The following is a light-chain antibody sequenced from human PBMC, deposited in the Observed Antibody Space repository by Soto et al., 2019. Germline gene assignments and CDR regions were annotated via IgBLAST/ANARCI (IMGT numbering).Light chain of an antibody. CDR2: G. J-gene: IGLJ3*02. CDR3: QSYDSSLSRRWV. CDR1: SSNIGAGYP. Sequence: QAVVTQPPSVSGAPGQRVTISCTGSSSNIGAGYPVHWYQQLPGTAPKLLVAGNRPSGVPDRFSVSKSGASGSLVITGLQAEDEADYYCQSYDSSLSRRWVFGGGTKLTVL. V-gene: IGLV1-40*03.